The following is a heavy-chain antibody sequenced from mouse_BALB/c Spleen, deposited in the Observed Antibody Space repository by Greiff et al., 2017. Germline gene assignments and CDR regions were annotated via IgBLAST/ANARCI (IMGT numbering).Heavy chain of an antibody. CDR3: ERLWYGNHGAY. D-gene: IGHD2-10*02. J-gene: IGHJ3*01. V-gene: IGHV1-7*01. CDR1: GYTFTSYW. CDR2: INPSTGYT. Sequence: QVQLQQSGAELAKPGASVKMSCKASGYTFTSYWMHWVKQRPGQGLEWIGYINPSTGYTEYNQKFKDKATLTANKSSSTAYMQLSSLTSEDSAVYYCERLWYGNHGAYWGQGTLVTVSA.